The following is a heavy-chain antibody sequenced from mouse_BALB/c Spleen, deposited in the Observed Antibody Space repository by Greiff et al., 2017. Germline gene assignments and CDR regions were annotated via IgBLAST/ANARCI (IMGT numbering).Heavy chain of an antibody. J-gene: IGHJ3*01. CDR3: ARFYGNYSWFAY. Sequence: EVMLVESGGGLVQPGGSRKLSCAASGFTFSSFGMHWVRQAPEKGLEWVAYISSGSSTTYYADTVKGRFTISRDNPKNTLFLQMTSLRSEDTAMYYCARFYGNYSWFAYWGQGTLVTVSA. V-gene: IGHV5-17*02. CDR2: ISSGSSTT. CDR1: GFTFSSFG. D-gene: IGHD2-1*01.